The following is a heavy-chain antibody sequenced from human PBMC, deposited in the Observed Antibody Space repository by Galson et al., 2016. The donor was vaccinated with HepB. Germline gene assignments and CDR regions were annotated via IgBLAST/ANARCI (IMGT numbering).Heavy chain of an antibody. Sequence: SLRLSCAASGFTFSDYYMTWIRQAPGKGLEWVSYISSRSSYTNYADSLKGRFTISRDNAKNSLYLQMNSLRAEDTAVYYCARCALAANPRDTYYMDVGGEGTTVTVSS. D-gene: IGHD2-15*01. J-gene: IGHJ6*03. V-gene: IGHV3-11*06. CDR3: ARCALAANPRDTYYMDV. CDR1: GFTFSDYY. CDR2: ISSRSSYT.